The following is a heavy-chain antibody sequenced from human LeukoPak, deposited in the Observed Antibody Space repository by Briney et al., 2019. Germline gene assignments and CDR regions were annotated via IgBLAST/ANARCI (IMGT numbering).Heavy chain of an antibody. CDR3: ASSSSGWYSSGFDY. Sequence: PGGSLRLSCAASGLTFSSYAMHWVRQAPGKGLEWVAVISYDGSNKYYADSVKGRFTISRDNSQNTLYLQMNSLRAEDTAVYYCASSSSGWYSSGFDYWGQGTLVTVSS. V-gene: IGHV3-30*04. J-gene: IGHJ4*02. D-gene: IGHD6-19*01. CDR1: GLTFSSYA. CDR2: ISYDGSNK.